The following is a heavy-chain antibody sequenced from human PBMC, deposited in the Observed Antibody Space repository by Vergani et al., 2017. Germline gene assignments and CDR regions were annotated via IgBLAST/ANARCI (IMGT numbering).Heavy chain of an antibody. Sequence: VQLVESGGGVVQPGRSLRLSCAASGFTFSSYAMHWVRQAPGKGLEWVAVISGSGGSTYYADSVKGRFTISRDNSKNTLYLQMNSLTAEDTAVYYCAKHLWADSSVWYAADDYWGQGTLVTVSS. CDR1: GFTFSSYA. V-gene: IGHV3-23*04. D-gene: IGHD6-19*01. CDR3: AKHLWADSSVWYAADDY. J-gene: IGHJ4*02. CDR2: ISGSGGST.